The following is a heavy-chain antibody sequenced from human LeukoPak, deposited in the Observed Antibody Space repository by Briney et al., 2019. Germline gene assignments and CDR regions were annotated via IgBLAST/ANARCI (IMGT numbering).Heavy chain of an antibody. Sequence: SVKVSCKASGGTFINYAISWVRQAPGQGLERMGGIIPIFGTTNYAQKFQGRVTITADASTNTAYMELSILRSEDTAVYYCARDSAGYYYDSSGYYAFDYWGQGTLVTVSS. CDR1: GGTFINYA. J-gene: IGHJ4*02. CDR2: IIPIFGTT. V-gene: IGHV1-69*13. D-gene: IGHD3-22*01. CDR3: ARDSAGYYYDSSGYYAFDY.